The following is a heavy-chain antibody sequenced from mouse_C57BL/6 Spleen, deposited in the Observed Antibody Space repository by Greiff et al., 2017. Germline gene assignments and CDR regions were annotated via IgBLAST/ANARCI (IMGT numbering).Heavy chain of an antibody. CDR1: GFTFSSYA. D-gene: IGHD2-5*01. Sequence: EVKVVEPGGGLVKPGGSLKLSCAASGFTFSSYAMSWVRQTPEKRLEWVATISAGGGYTYYPDNVKGRFTISRDNATNNLYLQMSHLKSEDTAMYCCARDESNSWFAYWGQGTLVTVSA. CDR2: ISAGGGYT. J-gene: IGHJ3*01. CDR3: ARDESNSWFAY. V-gene: IGHV5-4*03.